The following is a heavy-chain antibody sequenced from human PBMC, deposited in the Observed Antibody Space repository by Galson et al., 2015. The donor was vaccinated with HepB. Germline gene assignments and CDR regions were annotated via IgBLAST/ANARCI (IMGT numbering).Heavy chain of an antibody. D-gene: IGHD5-18*01. V-gene: IGHV3-30*03. J-gene: IGHJ4*02. CDR3: ASGPGYSHSNSGDLAMGY. Sequence: SLRLSCAASGFTFSTYGMHWVRQAPGKGLEWVALISYDGSTGYFADSVKGRFTISRDNSKNTLYLQMNSLRGEDTAVYYCASGPGYSHSNSGDLAMGYWGQGTLVTVSS. CDR2: ISYDGSTG. CDR1: GFTFSTYG.